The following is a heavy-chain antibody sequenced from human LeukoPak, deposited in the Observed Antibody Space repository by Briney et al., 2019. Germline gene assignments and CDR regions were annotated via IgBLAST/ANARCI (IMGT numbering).Heavy chain of an antibody. V-gene: IGHV1-2*02. J-gene: IGHJ4*02. Sequence: ASVKVSCKACGYTFTGYYMHWVRQAPAQGLEWMGWINPNSGGTNYAQKFQGRVNMTRETSISTAYMELSRLRSDDTAVYYCARGSDDFWSGYSPSYWGQGTLVTVS. CDR1: GYTFTGYY. D-gene: IGHD3-3*01. CDR3: ARGSDDFWSGYSPSY. CDR2: INPNSGGT.